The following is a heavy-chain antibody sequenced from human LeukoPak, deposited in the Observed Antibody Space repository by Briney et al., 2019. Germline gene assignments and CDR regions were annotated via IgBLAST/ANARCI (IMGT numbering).Heavy chain of an antibody. Sequence: GGSLRLSCAASGFTFDDYAMHWVRQAPGKGLEWVSGISWNSGSIGYADSVKGRFTISRDNAKNSLYLQMNSLRAEDMALYYCAQARFYDSSTFDIWGQGTMVTVSS. V-gene: IGHV3-9*03. CDR3: AQARFYDSSTFDI. J-gene: IGHJ3*02. CDR1: GFTFDDYA. CDR2: ISWNSGSI. D-gene: IGHD3-22*01.